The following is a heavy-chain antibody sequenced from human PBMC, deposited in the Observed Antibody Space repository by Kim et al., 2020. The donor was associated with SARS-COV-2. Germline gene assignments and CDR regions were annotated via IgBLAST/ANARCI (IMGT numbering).Heavy chain of an antibody. D-gene: IGHD3-10*01. V-gene: IGHV1-3*01. CDR3: AREGSGSYNWLDP. Sequence: YAQNFQGRVTFTRDTSATTAYMELTSLTFKDTAVYYCAREGSGSYNWLDPWGQGTLVTVSS. J-gene: IGHJ5*02.